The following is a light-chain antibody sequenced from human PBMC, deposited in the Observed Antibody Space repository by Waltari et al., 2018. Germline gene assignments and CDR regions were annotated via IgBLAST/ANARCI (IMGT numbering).Light chain of an antibody. V-gene: IGKV1-6*01. J-gene: IGKJ2*01. CDR3: LQDYTYPYT. CDR2: AAS. CDR1: QGIGND. Sequence: AIQMTQSPSSLSASVGDRVTITCRVSQGIGNDLGWYQQKPGKAPKLLIYAASSLQSGVPSRFSGSASGTDFTLTISSLQPEDFATYYCLQDYTYPYTFGQGTKLEIK.